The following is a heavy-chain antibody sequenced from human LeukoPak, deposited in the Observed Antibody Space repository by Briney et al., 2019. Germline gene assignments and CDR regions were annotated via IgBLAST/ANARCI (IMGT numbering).Heavy chain of an antibody. CDR3: ARTSNWNSRRFDY. V-gene: IGHV1-69*13. D-gene: IGHD1-7*01. CDR1: GGTFSIYA. J-gene: IGHJ4*02. CDR2: IIPSFGTA. Sequence: SVKVSCKASGGTFSIYAISWVRQAPGQGLEWMRGIIPSFGTANYAQKFQGRVTITADESTSTAYMELSSLRSEDTAVYYCARTSNWNSRRFDYWGQGTLVTVSS.